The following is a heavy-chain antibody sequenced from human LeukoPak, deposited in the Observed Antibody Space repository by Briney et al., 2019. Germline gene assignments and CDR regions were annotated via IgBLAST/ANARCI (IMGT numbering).Heavy chain of an antibody. J-gene: IGHJ4*02. D-gene: IGHD3-10*01. V-gene: IGHV3-7*04. CDR3: AREDFRQDGSGLSDY. Sequence: GGSLRLSCAASGFTFSSYWMSWVRQAPGKGLEGVANIKQDGSEKYYVDSVKGRFTISRDNAKNSLYLQMNSLRAEDTAVYYCAREDFRQDGSGLSDYWGQGTLVTVSS. CDR1: GFTFSSYW. CDR2: IKQDGSEK.